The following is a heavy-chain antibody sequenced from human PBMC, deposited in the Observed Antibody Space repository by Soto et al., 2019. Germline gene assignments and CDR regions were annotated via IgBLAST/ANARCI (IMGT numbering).Heavy chain of an antibody. CDR3: AQDRGHCGADCYSGDFDY. CDR1: GFTFSSYA. Sequence: GGSLRLSCAASGFTFSSYAMSWVRQAPGKGLEWVSTMSGSGGSTSYADSVQGRFTISRDNSKNTLFLQMKSLRAEDTAVYYCAQDRGHCGADCYSGDFDYWGQGSLVTVSS. CDR2: MSGSGGST. D-gene: IGHD2-21*02. V-gene: IGHV3-23*01. J-gene: IGHJ4*02.